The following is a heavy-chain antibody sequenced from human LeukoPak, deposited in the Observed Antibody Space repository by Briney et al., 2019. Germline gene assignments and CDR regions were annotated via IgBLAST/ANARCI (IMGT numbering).Heavy chain of an antibody. V-gene: IGHV4-34*01. D-gene: IGHD2-15*01. CDR3: ARATLLSNWFDP. Sequence: SETLSLTCAVYGGSFSGYYWSWIRQPPGKGLEWIGEINHSGSTNYNPSLKSRVTISVDTSKNQFSLKLSSVTAADTAVYYCARATLLSNWFDPWGQGTLVTVSS. CDR2: INHSGST. J-gene: IGHJ5*02. CDR1: GGSFSGYY.